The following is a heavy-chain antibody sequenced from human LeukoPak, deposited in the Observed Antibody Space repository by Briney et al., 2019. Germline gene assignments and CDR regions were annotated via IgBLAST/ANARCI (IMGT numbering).Heavy chain of an antibody. Sequence: PSETLSLACTVPGGSLCSSSYYWGWLRQPPGTGLEWIGSIYYNGSTYFQPSLKSLVTISVDTSKNQFSLKLSSVTAADTAVYYCARDRILEWLFFLDVWGKGTTVTVSS. CDR1: GGSLCSSSYY. J-gene: IGHJ6*04. CDR3: ARDRILEWLFFLDV. V-gene: IGHV4-39*07. D-gene: IGHD3-3*01. CDR2: IYYNGST.